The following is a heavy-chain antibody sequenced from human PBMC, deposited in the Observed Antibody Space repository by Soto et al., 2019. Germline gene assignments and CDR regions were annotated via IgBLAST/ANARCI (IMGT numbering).Heavy chain of an antibody. Sequence: QVQLVESAGGVVQPGRSLRLSCAAAGFTFSSYGMHWVRQAPGKGLEWVAVISYDESNKYYADSVKGRFTISRDNSKNTLYLQMTSLRAEDTAVYYWTKGVVVITSYFQHWGQGTLVTVSS. D-gene: IGHD3-22*01. J-gene: IGHJ1*01. V-gene: IGHV3-30*18. CDR3: TKGVVVITSYFQH. CDR1: GFTFSSYG. CDR2: ISYDESNK.